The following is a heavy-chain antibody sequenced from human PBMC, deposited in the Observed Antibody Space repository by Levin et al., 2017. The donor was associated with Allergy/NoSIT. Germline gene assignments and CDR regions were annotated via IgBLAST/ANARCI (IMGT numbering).Heavy chain of an antibody. J-gene: IGHJ4*02. Sequence: GESLKISCKGSGYSFTSYWISWVRQMPGKGLEWMGRIDPSDSYTNYSPSFQGHVTISADKSISTAYLQWSSLKASDTAMYYCARVNLGYSSGWYYFDYWGQGTLVTVSS. V-gene: IGHV5-10-1*01. D-gene: IGHD6-19*01. CDR1: GYSFTSYW. CDR3: ARVNLGYSSGWYYFDY. CDR2: IDPSDSYT.